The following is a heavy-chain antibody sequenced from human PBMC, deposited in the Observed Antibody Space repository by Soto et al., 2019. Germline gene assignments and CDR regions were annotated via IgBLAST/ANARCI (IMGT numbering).Heavy chain of an antibody. V-gene: IGHV1-3*01. D-gene: IGHD6-13*01. CDR1: GYTFTSYA. Sequence: QVQLVQSGAEVKKPGASVKVSCKASGYTFTSYAMHWVRQAPGQRLEWMGWINAGNGNTKYSQKFQGRVTINGDTPASTDHIELSRLRTEDTAVYYCARDRAAAGTPYYFDYWGQGTLVTVSS. CDR2: INAGNGNT. J-gene: IGHJ4*02. CDR3: ARDRAAAGTPYYFDY.